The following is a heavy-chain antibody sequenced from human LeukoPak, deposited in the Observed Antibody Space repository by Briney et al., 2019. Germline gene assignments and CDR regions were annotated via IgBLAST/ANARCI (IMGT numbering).Heavy chain of an antibody. J-gene: IGHJ4*02. D-gene: IGHD1-20*01. Sequence: GGSLRLSCAASGFTFSSYGMHWVRQAPGKGLEWVAFIRYDGSNKYYADSVKGRFTISRDNSKNTLYLQMNSLRAEDTAVYYCAKDVNNWNPYYFDYWGQGTLVTSPQ. CDR3: AKDVNNWNPYYFDY. CDR2: IRYDGSNK. CDR1: GFTFSSYG. V-gene: IGHV3-30*02.